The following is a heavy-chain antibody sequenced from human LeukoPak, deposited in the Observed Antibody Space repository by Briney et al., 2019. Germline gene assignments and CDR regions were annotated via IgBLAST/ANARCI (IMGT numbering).Heavy chain of an antibody. V-gene: IGHV4-39*01. CDR3: ARRVVGATGGGIDY. CDR1: GGSISSSSYY. Sequence: SETLSLTCTVSGGSISSSSYYWGWIRQPPGKGLEWIGSIYYSGGTYYNPSLKSRVTISVDTSKNQFSLKLSSVTAADTAVYYCARRVVGATGGGIDYWGQGTLVTVSS. J-gene: IGHJ4*02. D-gene: IGHD1-26*01. CDR2: IYYSGGT.